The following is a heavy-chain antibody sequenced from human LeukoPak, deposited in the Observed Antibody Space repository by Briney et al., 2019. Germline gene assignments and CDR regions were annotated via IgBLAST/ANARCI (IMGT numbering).Heavy chain of an antibody. D-gene: IGHD5-12*01. CDR3: ARVRYNGYDFYYYYGMDV. J-gene: IGHJ6*04. V-gene: IGHV6-1*01. CDR1: GDSVSSNSAA. Sequence: SQTLSLTCAISGDSVSSNSAAWNWIRQSPSRGLEWLGRTYYRSKWYNDYAVSVKSRITTNPDTSKNQFSLQLNSVTPEDTAVYYCARVRYNGYDFYYYYGMDVWGKGTTVTVSS. CDR2: TYYRSKWYN.